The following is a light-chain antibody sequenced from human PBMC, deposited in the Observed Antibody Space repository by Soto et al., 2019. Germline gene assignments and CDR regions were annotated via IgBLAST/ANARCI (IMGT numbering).Light chain of an antibody. Sequence: QPVLTQPPSASGTPGQRVTISCSGSSSNIGSNTVNWYQQLPGTAPKLLIYSNDQRPSGVPDRFSGSESGTSASLAISGLQSEDEADYYCAAWDDSLNGWVFGGGTKLTVL. CDR3: AAWDDSLNGWV. CDR2: SND. J-gene: IGLJ3*02. V-gene: IGLV1-44*01. CDR1: SSNIGSNT.